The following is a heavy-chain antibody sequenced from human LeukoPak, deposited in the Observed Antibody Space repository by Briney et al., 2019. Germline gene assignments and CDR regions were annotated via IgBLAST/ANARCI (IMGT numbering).Heavy chain of an antibody. CDR1: GFTFDDYG. CDR3: ARDPMGYYYMDV. V-gene: IGHV3-20*04. CDR2: INWNSGST. J-gene: IGHJ6*03. D-gene: IGHD3-10*01. Sequence: GGSLRLSCAASGFTFDDYGMSWVRQAPGKGLEWVTGINWNSGSTGYADSVKGRFTISRDNAKNSLYLQMNSLRAEDTALYYCARDPMGYYYMDVWGKGTTVTVSS.